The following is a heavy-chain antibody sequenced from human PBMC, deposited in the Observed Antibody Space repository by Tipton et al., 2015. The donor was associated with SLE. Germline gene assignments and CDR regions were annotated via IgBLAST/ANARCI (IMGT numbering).Heavy chain of an antibody. Sequence: LRLSCTVSDYSISSSYYWGWIRQPPGKGLEWIGSIYQSGATFYSSSLKSRVTISVDTSRNQFSLNLSSATAADTAVYYCARVYSGSYYKAFDIWGQGTMVTVS. V-gene: IGHV4-38-2*02. J-gene: IGHJ3*02. CDR2: IYQSGAT. D-gene: IGHD1-26*01. CDR3: ARVYSGSYYKAFDI. CDR1: DYSISSSYY.